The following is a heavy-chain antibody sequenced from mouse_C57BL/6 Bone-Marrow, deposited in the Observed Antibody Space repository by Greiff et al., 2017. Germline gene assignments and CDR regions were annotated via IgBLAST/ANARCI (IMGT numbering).Heavy chain of an antibody. Sequence: VKLVESGPELVKPGASVKISCKASGYAFSSSWMNWVKQRPGKGLEWIGRIYPGDGDTNYNGKFKGKATLTADKSSSTAYMQLSSLTSEDSAVYCCARWSTTVVALYYFDYWGQGTTLTVSS. V-gene: IGHV1-82*01. J-gene: IGHJ2*01. CDR3: ARWSTTVVALYYFDY. CDR1: GYAFSSSW. CDR2: IYPGDGDT. D-gene: IGHD1-1*01.